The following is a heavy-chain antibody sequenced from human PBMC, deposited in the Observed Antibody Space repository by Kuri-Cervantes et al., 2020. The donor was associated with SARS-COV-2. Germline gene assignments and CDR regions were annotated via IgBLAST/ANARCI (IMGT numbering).Heavy chain of an antibody. CDR2: ISYDGSNK. CDR3: VRVRYTYGYALDY. Sequence: GESLKISCAASGFTFSSYGMHWVRQAPGKGLEWVAVISYDGSNKYYADSVKGRFTISRADAQNSLYLQMNSLRAEDTAVYFCVRVRYTYGYALDYWGRGTLVTVSS. V-gene: IGHV3-30*03. D-gene: IGHD5-18*01. CDR1: GFTFSSYG. J-gene: IGHJ4*02.